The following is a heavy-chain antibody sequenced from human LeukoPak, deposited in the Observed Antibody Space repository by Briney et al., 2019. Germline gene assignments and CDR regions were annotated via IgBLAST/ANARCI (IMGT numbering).Heavy chain of an antibody. CDR1: GFSFSSNG. Sequence: QTGKSLRLSCAASGFSFSSNGLHWVRQAPGKGLEWVALISYDGITKYYADSVKGRFTISRDNSKSTLYLQMNSLRAEDTAVYYCAKVRGVWSGTPYFFDYWGQGTLVTVSS. V-gene: IGHV3-30*18. CDR2: ISYDGITK. J-gene: IGHJ4*02. CDR3: AKVRGVWSGTPYFFDY. D-gene: IGHD3-3*01.